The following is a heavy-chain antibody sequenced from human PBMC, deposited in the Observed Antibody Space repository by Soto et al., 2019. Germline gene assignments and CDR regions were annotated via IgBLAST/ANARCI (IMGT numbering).Heavy chain of an antibody. Sequence: SETLSLTCTVSGDSVRNQHWSWIRRPPGRGLEWIGYIYRSGSTKYNPSLKSRLTISVDTSKNQFSLKPSSVTAADTAVYYCARTLDYGHMDVWGKGTTVT. V-gene: IGHV4-4*09. CDR3: ARTLDYGHMDV. J-gene: IGHJ6*03. D-gene: IGHD3-16*01. CDR1: GDSVRNQH. CDR2: IYRSGST.